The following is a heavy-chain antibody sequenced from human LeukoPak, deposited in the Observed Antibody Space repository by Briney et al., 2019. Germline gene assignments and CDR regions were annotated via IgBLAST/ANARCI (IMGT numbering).Heavy chain of an antibody. CDR2: MNPNSGNT. D-gene: IGHD1-20*01. Sequence: AASVKVSCKASGYTFTSCDINWVRQATGQGLEWMGWMNPNSGNTGYAQKFQGRVTMTRNTSISTAYMELSSLRSEDTAVYYCARGWYNWNGVDYWGQGTLVTVSS. CDR3: ARGWYNWNGVDY. V-gene: IGHV1-8*01. J-gene: IGHJ4*02. CDR1: GYTFTSCD.